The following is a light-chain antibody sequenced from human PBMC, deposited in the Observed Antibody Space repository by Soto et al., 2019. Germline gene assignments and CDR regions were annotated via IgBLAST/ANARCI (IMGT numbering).Light chain of an antibody. Sequence: EIVLTQSPAPLSLSPGERTTLSCRASQSVSSYLAWYQQKPGQAPRLLIYEASKRATGIPARFSGSGSGTDFTLTISSLEPEDFAVYYCQQRNSWPPTFGQGTKLEIK. CDR3: QQRNSWPPT. CDR1: QSVSSY. V-gene: IGKV3-11*01. CDR2: EAS. J-gene: IGKJ2*01.